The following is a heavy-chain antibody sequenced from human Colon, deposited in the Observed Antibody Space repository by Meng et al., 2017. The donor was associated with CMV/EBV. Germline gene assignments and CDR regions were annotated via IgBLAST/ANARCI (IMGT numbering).Heavy chain of an antibody. CDR3: ARVGGNSDMDV. D-gene: IGHD4-23*01. Sequence: GESLKISCAASGFTFGDYYVSWIRQAPGKGLEWVSYISDTGHTLYYADSVQGRFTVSRDNAKNSLYLEMQSLRVEDTAVYYCARVGGNSDMDVWGQGTTVTVSS. J-gene: IGHJ6*02. CDR1: GFTFGDYY. CDR2: ISDTGHTL. V-gene: IGHV3-11*01.